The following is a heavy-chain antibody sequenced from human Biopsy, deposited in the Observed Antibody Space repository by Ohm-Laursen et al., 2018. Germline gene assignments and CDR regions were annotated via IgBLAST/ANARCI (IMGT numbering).Heavy chain of an antibody. CDR3: ARAVDYYDPYYYYGLDV. J-gene: IGHJ6*02. CDR2: INHRGST. D-gene: IGHD3-16*01. CDR1: GGSSSGYY. V-gene: IGHV4-34*01. Sequence: TLSLTWAVYGGSSSGYYWSWIRQPPGKGLEWIGEINHRGSTNYNPSLKSRVTISVDTSKNQFSLKLRSVTAADTAVYYCARAVDYYDPYYYYGLDVWGQGTTVTVSS.